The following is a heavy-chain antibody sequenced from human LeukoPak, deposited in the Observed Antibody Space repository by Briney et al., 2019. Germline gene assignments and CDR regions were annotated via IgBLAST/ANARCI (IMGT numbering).Heavy chain of an antibody. Sequence: QTGGSLRLSCAASGFTFSSYGMQWVRQAPGKGLEWVAVTSYDGSNKYYADSVKGRFTISRDNSKNTLFLQMNSLRADDTAVYYCTKDRYTSSFVDYWGQGTLVSVSS. CDR1: GFTFSSYG. V-gene: IGHV3-30*18. CDR3: TKDRYTSSFVDY. J-gene: IGHJ4*02. D-gene: IGHD6-13*01. CDR2: TSYDGSNK.